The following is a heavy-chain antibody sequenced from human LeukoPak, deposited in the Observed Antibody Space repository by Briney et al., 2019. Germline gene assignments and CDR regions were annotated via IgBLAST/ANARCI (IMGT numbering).Heavy chain of an antibody. Sequence: ASVKVSCKASGYTFTSYDINWVRQAPGQGLEWMGWISAYNGNTNYAQKLQGRVTMTTDTSTSTAYMELRSLRSDDTTVYYCAAQRGYSYGYSFDYWGQGTLVTVSS. V-gene: IGHV1-18*01. J-gene: IGHJ4*02. CDR2: ISAYNGNT. CDR3: AAQRGYSYGYSFDY. D-gene: IGHD5-18*01. CDR1: GYTFTSYD.